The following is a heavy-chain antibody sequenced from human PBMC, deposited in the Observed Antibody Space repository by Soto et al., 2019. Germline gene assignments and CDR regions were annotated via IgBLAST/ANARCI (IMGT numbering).Heavy chain of an antibody. CDR3: AKCSDGGCSSGSPDF. J-gene: IGHJ4*01. CDR2: ISGDTRAI. D-gene: IGHD2-15*01. Sequence: PGGSLRLSCAASGFTFSSYSMTWIRQAPGEGLECVSVISGDTRAIYYADSVKGRFTLSRDNFKNSLYLQMNSLRAEDTAVYYCAKCSDGGCSSGSPDFWGHGTLVTVSS. V-gene: IGHV3-23*01. CDR1: GFTFSSYS.